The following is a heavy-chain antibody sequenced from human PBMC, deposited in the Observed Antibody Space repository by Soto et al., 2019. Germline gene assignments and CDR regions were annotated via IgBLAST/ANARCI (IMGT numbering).Heavy chain of an antibody. Sequence: SETLSLTCTVSGGSISSGGYYWSWIRQHPGKGLEWIGYIYYSGSTYYNPSLKSRVTISVDTSKNQFSLKLSSVTAADTVVYYCARVKIVVVPAAQYYFDYWGQGTLVTVS. V-gene: IGHV4-31*03. CDR1: GGSISSGGYY. J-gene: IGHJ4*02. CDR2: IYYSGST. D-gene: IGHD2-2*01. CDR3: ARVKIVVVPAAQYYFDY.